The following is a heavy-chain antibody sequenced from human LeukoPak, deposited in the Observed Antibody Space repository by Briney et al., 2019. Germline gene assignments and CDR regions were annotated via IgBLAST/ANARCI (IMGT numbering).Heavy chain of an antibody. Sequence: NASETLSLTCTVSGGSISSGTYYWSWIRQPAGKGLEWIGRIYTSGSTNYNSSLKSRVTISVDTSKNQFSLKLSSVTAADTAVYYCARSHPYYDFWSGYYNYYYYYMDVWGKGTTVTVSS. V-gene: IGHV4-61*02. J-gene: IGHJ6*03. CDR2: IYTSGST. CDR3: ARSHPYYDFWSGYYNYYYYYMDV. D-gene: IGHD3-3*01. CDR1: GGSISSGTYY.